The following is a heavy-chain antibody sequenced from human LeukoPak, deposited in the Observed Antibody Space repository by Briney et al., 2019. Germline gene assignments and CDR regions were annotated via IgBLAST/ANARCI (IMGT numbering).Heavy chain of an antibody. CDR1: GESFSGYY. CDR2: INHSGST. Sequence: SETLSLTCAVYGESFSGYYWSWIRQPPGKGLEWIGEINHSGSTNYNPSLKSRVTISVDTSKNQFSLKLSSVTAADTAVYYCARGGLVPFDYWGQGTLVTVSS. V-gene: IGHV4-34*01. J-gene: IGHJ4*02. CDR3: ARGGLVPFDY.